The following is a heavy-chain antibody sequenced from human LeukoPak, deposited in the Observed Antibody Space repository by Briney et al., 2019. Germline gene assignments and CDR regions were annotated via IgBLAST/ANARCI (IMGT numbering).Heavy chain of an antibody. V-gene: IGHV1-8*03. J-gene: IGHJ3*02. D-gene: IGHD3-10*01. CDR1: GYTFTSYY. CDR2: MNPNSGNT. Sequence: GASVKVSCKASGYTFTSYYMHWVRQAPGQGLEWMGWMNPNSGNTGYAQKFQGRVTITRNTSISTAYMELSSLRSEDTAVYYCARGSEGYYGSGSFSNAFDIWGQGTMVTVSS. CDR3: ARGSEGYYGSGSFSNAFDI.